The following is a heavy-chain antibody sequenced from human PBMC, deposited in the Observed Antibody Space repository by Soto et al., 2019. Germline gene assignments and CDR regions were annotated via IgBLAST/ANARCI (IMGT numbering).Heavy chain of an antibody. J-gene: IGHJ3*02. D-gene: IGHD6-19*01. CDR3: AREGSGWYPGAFDI. CDR2: IKQDGSEK. CDR1: GFTLRSYW. Sequence: PGGSLRLSCAASGFTLRSYWMSWVRQAPGKGLEWVANIKQDGSEKYYVDSVKGRFAISRDNAKNSLYLQVNSLRAEDTAVYYCAREGSGWYPGAFDIWGQGTMVTVSS. V-gene: IGHV3-7*01.